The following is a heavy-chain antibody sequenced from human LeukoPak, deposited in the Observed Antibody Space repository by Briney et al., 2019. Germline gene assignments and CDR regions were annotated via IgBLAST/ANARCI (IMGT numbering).Heavy chain of an antibody. CDR3: ARDLSTRRLNWFDP. J-gene: IGHJ5*02. D-gene: IGHD1-1*01. CDR1: GGSFSGYY. CDR2: INPRGST. V-gene: IGHV4-34*01. Sequence: PAETLSLTCGVYGGSFSGYYWSWIRQPPGKGLEWIGEINPRGSTNYNPSLKSRVTLSADTSKNQFSLTLNSVTAADTAVYYCARDLSTRRLNWFDPWGQGIQVTVSS.